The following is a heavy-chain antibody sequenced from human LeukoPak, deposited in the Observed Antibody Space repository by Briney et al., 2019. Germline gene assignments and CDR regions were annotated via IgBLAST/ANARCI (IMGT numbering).Heavy chain of an antibody. V-gene: IGHV5-51*01. CDR3: ARGLRHDAFDI. Sequence: GESLKISCKISGYKLTNNWIGWVRQMPGKGLEWMGIIYPGDSDTRYSPSFQGQVTISADKSISTAYLQWSSLKASDTAMYYCARGLRHDAFDIWGQGTMVTVSS. CDR1: GYKLTNNW. D-gene: IGHD4-17*01. J-gene: IGHJ3*02. CDR2: IYPGDSDT.